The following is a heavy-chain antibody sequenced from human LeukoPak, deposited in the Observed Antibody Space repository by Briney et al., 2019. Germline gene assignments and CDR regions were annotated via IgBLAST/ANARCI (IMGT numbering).Heavy chain of an antibody. CDR1: GYSFTSYW. Sequence: GESLKISCKGSGYSFTSYWIGWVRQMPGKGLEWMGIIYPGDSETIYSPSFQGQVTISADKSTSTAYLQWSSLKASDTAMYYCARLTMVRGVPMNYGMDVWGQGTTVTVSS. V-gene: IGHV5-51*01. D-gene: IGHD3-10*01. J-gene: IGHJ6*02. CDR3: ARLTMVRGVPMNYGMDV. CDR2: IYPGDSET.